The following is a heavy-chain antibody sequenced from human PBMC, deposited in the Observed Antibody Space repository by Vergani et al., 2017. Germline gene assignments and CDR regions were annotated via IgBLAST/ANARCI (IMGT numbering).Heavy chain of an antibody. CDR1: GFTFSTYD. CDR2: IGTAGDT. CDR3: ARRDSSSPALDY. J-gene: IGHJ4*02. V-gene: IGHV3-13*01. Sequence: DVDLVESGGGFVQPGGSRRLSCAASGFTFSTYDMHWVRQATGKGLEWVSAIGTAGDTYYPGSVKGRFTISRENAKNSLYLQMNGLRAGDTAVYYCARRDSSSPALDYWGQGTLVTVSS. D-gene: IGHD6-6*01.